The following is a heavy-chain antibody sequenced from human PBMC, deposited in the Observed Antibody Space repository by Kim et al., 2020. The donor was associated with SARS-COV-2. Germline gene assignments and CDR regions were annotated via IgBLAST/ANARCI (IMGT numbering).Heavy chain of an antibody. V-gene: IGHV3-30*04. Sequence: GGSLRLSCGTSGFRFSSYTMHWVRQAPGKGLEWVAVISHDGSAYFYADSEKGRFTISRDNAKNSLYLQMNSLRPEDTAVYYCARVADYLGELLADALGISGQKGTVTLSS. CDR3: ARVADYLGELLADALGI. CDR1: GFRFSSYT. D-gene: IGHD3-10*01. CDR2: ISHDGSAY. J-gene: IGHJ3*02.